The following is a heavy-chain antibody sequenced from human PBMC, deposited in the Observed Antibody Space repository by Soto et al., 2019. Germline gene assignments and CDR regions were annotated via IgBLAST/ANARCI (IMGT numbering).Heavy chain of an antibody. D-gene: IGHD2-2*02. CDR3: ARSSIVVVPAAIQGGMDV. J-gene: IGHJ6*02. CDR2: INPSGGST. Sequence: APVKVYCKASGYPFPSHYIHWVRQAPGQGLEWMGIINPSGGSTSYAQKFQGRVTMTRDTSTSTVYMELSSLRSEDTAVYYCARSSIVVVPAAIQGGMDVWGQGTTVTIS. CDR1: GYPFPSHY. V-gene: IGHV1-46*01.